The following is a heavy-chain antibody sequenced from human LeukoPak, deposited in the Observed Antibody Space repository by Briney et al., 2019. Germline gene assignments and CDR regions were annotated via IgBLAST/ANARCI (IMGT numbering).Heavy chain of an antibody. CDR3: ARERGGISLRRTASFRFDP. V-gene: IGHV4-61*02. Sequence: SETLSLTCTVSGGSISSGSYYWSWIRQPPGKGLEWLGRIYASGSTNYNPSLKSRVTISVDTSKNQFSLKLSSVTAADTAVYYCARERGGISLRRTASFRFDPWGQGTLVTVSS. J-gene: IGHJ5*02. CDR1: GGSISSGSYY. CDR2: IYASGST. D-gene: IGHD5-18*01.